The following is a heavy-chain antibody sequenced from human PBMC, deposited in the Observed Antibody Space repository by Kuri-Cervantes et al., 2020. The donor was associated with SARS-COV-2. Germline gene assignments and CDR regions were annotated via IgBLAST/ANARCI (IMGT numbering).Heavy chain of an antibody. Sequence: GESLKISCAASGFTFSSYGMHWVRQAPGKGLEWVAFIRYDGSNKYYADSVKGRFTISRDNAKNSLYLQMNSLRAEDTAVYYCASNYDYVWGSYRSVDYWGQGTLVTVSS. V-gene: IGHV3-30*02. D-gene: IGHD3-16*02. CDR2: IRYDGSNK. CDR1: GFTFSSYG. CDR3: ASNYDYVWGSYRSVDY. J-gene: IGHJ4*02.